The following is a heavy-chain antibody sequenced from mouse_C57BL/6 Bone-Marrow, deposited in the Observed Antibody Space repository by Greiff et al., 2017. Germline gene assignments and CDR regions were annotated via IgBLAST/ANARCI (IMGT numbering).Heavy chain of an antibody. CDR1: GYTFTSYW. V-gene: IGHV1-64*01. CDR2: IHPNSGST. D-gene: IGHD2-3*01. CDR3: AVWLLRDYAMDY. J-gene: IGHJ4*01. Sequence: QVQLQQPGAELVKPGASVKLSCKASGYTFTSYWMHWVKQRPGQGLEWIGMIHPNSGSTNYNEKFKSKATLTVDKSSSTAYMQLSSLTSEDSAVYYCAVWLLRDYAMDYWGQGTSVTVSS.